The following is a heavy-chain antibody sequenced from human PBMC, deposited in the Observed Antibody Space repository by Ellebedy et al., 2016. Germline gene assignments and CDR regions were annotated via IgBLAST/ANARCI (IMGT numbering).Heavy chain of an antibody. D-gene: IGHD1-26*01. CDR2: ISSSGSNI. V-gene: IGHV3-11*01. Sequence: GESLKISCAASGFTFSHYYMTWIRQAAGKGLEWVSYISSSGSNIYYADSVKGRFTISRDKDKNSLYLQMNSLRAEDTAIYYCAAANTAVGRWGQGTLVTVSS. CDR3: AAANTAVGR. J-gene: IGHJ4*02. CDR1: GFTFSHYY.